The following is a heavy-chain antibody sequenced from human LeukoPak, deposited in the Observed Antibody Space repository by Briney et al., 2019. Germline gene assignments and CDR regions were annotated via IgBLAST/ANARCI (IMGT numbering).Heavy chain of an antibody. V-gene: IGHV3-23*01. CDR1: GFTFSSYA. Sequence: GGSLRLSCAASGFTFSSYAMSWVRQAPGKGLEWVSAISGSGGSTYYADSVKGRFTISRDNAKNSLYLQMNSLRAEDTALYYCAKDIGPVEGIVVVVAATAVGSYYYYGMDVWGQGTTVTVSS. CDR3: AKDIGPVEGIVVVVAATAVGSYYYYGMDV. CDR2: ISGSGGST. D-gene: IGHD2-15*01. J-gene: IGHJ6*02.